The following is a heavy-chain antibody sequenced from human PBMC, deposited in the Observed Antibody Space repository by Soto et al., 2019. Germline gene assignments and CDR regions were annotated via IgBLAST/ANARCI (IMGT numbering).Heavy chain of an antibody. CDR3: AREGCSGGSCYSYYYYGMDV. J-gene: IGHJ6*02. D-gene: IGHD2-15*01. CDR2: IIPIFGTA. CDR1: GGTFSSYA. V-gene: IGHV1-69*13. Sequence: SVKVSCKASGGTFSSYAISWVRQAPGQGLEWMGGIIPIFGTANYAQKFQGRVTITADESTSTAYMELSSLRSEDTAVYYCAREGCSGGSCYSYYYYGMDVWGQGTTVTVS.